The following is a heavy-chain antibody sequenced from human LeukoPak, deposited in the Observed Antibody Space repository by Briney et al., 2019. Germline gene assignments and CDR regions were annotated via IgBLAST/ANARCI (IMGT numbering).Heavy chain of an antibody. CDR2: INHSGST. Sequence: SETLSLTCAVYGGSFSGYYWSWIRQPPGKGLEWIGEINHSGSTNYNPSLKSRVTISVDTSKNQFSLKLSSVTAVDTAVYYCARGNRTTVTTSLDPWGQGTLVTVSS. CDR1: GGSFSGYY. CDR3: ARGNRTTVTTSLDP. V-gene: IGHV4-34*01. J-gene: IGHJ5*02. D-gene: IGHD4-17*01.